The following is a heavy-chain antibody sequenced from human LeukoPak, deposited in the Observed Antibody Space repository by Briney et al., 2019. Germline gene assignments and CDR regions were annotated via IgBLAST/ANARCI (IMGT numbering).Heavy chain of an antibody. J-gene: IGHJ6*02. CDR1: GGSISSGGYY. Sequence: TSQTLSLTCTVSGGSISSGGYYWSWIRQPPGKGLEWIGYIYHSGSTYYNPSLKSRVTISVDRSKNQFSLKLSSVTAADTAVYYCARVPIDGYNYHYYYYGMDVWGQGTTVTVSS. CDR2: IYHSGST. CDR3: ARVPIDGYNYHYYYYGMDV. V-gene: IGHV4-30-2*01. D-gene: IGHD5-24*01.